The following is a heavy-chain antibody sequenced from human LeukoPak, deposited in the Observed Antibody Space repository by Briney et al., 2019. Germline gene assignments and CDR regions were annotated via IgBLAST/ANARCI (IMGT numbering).Heavy chain of an antibody. D-gene: IGHD1/OR15-1a*01. V-gene: IGHV3-30*02. CDR3: AKEGTASKPSDLDY. CDR2: IRYDGGNK. CDR1: GFIFSDYG. J-gene: IGHJ4*02. Sequence: GGSLRLSCAASGFIFSDYGMHWVRQAPGKGLEWVTFIRYDGGNKYYADSVKGRFTISRDNSKNIVYLQMNSLGSEDTAVYYCAKEGTASKPSDLDYWGQGTLVTVSS.